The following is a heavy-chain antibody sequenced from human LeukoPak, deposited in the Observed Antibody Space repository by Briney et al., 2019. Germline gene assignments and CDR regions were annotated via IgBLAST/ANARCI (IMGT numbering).Heavy chain of an antibody. CDR3: ARGSGYSSSNDAFDI. CDR2: INPSGGST. D-gene: IGHD6-13*01. V-gene: IGHV1-46*01. CDR1: GCTFTRYY. Sequence: GASVKVACKASGCTFTRYYMHWVRQARGQGLEWMGIINPSGGSTSYAQKFQGRVTMTRDTSTSTVYMELSSLRSEDTAVYYCARGSGYSSSNDAFDIWGQGTMVTVSS. J-gene: IGHJ3*02.